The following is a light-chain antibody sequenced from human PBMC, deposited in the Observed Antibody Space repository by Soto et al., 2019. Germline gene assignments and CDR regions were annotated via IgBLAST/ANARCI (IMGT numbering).Light chain of an antibody. V-gene: IGKV1-5*03. J-gene: IGKJ1*01. CDR2: RAS. CDR3: QQYHIYSWT. CDR1: QDIGTW. Sequence: DIQMTQSPSTLSASVGDRVTLTCRASQDIGTWLAWYQQKPEKAPKVLIYRASHLESGVPSRFSASGSGTEFSLTTNSLQADDFATYYCQQYHIYSWTFGQGTKVE.